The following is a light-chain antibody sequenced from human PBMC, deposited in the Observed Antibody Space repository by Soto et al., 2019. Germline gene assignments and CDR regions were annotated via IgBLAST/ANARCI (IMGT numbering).Light chain of an antibody. CDR3: QQYNSYSWT. Sequence: DIQMPQSPYTLSASVGDRVTITCRASQSISSWLAWYQQKPGKAPKLLIYKASSLESGVPSRFSGSGSGTEFTLTISSLQPDDFATYYCQQYNSYSWTFGQGTKVDIK. CDR1: QSISSW. J-gene: IGKJ1*01. CDR2: KAS. V-gene: IGKV1-5*03.